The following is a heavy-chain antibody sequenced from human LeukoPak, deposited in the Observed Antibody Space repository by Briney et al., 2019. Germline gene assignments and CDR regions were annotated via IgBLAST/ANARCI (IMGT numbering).Heavy chain of an antibody. V-gene: IGHV3-23*01. J-gene: IGHJ5*02. CDR1: GFTFSSYA. Sequence: GGSLRLSCAASGFTFSSYAMSWVRQAPGKGPEWVSAISGSGGSTYYADSVKGRFTISRDNSKNTLYLQMNSLRAEDTAVYYCARDPCSSTSCYGGENWFDPWGQGTLVTVSS. CDR2: ISGSGGST. CDR3: ARDPCSSTSCYGGENWFDP. D-gene: IGHD2-2*01.